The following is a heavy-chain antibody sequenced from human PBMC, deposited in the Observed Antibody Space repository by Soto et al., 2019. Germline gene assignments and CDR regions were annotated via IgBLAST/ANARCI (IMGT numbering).Heavy chain of an antibody. D-gene: IGHD5-18*01. V-gene: IGHV1-69*13. CDR2: IIPIFGTA. J-gene: IGHJ6*02. CDR3: ARDVDTAMVTGPGYYYGMDV. CDR1: AGTFSSYA. Sequence: ASVKVSCKASAGTFSSYAISCVLQAPGQELEWMGGIIPIFGTANYAQKFQGRVTITADESTSTAYMELSSLRSEDTAVYYCARDVDTAMVTGPGYYYGMDVWGQGTTVTVSS.